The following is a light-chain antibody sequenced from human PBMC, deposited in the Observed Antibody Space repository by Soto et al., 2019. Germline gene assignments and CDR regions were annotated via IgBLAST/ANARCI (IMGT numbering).Light chain of an antibody. CDR2: DAS. J-gene: IGKJ1*01. Sequence: EIVLTQSPATLALSPGERATLSCRASPSVTSNLAWYQQALGQAPRLLIYDASNRAAGIPARFSGSGSGTDFTLTISSLEPEDFEVYYCQQRSNWPWTFGQGTKVDIK. CDR3: QQRSNWPWT. V-gene: IGKV3-11*01. CDR1: PSVTSN.